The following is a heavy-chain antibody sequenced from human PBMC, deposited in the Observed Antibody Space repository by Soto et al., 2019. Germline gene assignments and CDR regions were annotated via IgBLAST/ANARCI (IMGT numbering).Heavy chain of an antibody. CDR2: TRYHGREE. Sequence: QVQLVESGGGVVQPGASLSLSCAASGFTFNIYGIHWVRQAPGKGLEYVAGTRYHGREEFYADSVRGRFTVSRDNNKNMLSLQMNSLRAEDTAVYYCVRGFGSAVYASLLDYWGQGTTVTVSS. V-gene: IGHV3-33*01. J-gene: IGHJ4*02. D-gene: IGHD3-10*01. CDR1: GFTFNIYG. CDR3: VRGFGSAVYASLLDY.